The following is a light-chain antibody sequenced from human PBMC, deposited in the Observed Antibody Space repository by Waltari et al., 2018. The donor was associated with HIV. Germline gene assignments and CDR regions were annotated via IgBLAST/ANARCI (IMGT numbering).Light chain of an antibody. CDR2: EVT. CDR1: RSNVGSYDL. J-gene: IGLJ1*01. CDR3: CSCPRSGIRYV. Sequence: QSALTQPASVSGSPGQSITISRTGTRSNVGSYDLVSWYQQHPGEAPKLIIYEVTKRPSGVSNRCAGSKSGNTASMTISGLQAEDEADYYCCSCPRSGIRYVFGTGTKVTVL. V-gene: IGLV2-23*02.